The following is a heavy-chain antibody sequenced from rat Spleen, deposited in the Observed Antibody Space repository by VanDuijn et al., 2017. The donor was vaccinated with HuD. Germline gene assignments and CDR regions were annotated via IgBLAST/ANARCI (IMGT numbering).Heavy chain of an antibody. CDR3: VRLYNANGYWYFDL. D-gene: IGHD4-1*01. V-gene: IGHV5-22*01. CDR1: GFTFSDFY. CDR2: ISYADFTP. Sequence: EVQLVESGGCLVQPGRSLKLSCAASGFTFSDFYMAWVRRTPKKGLEWVTSISYADFTPYYRDSVKGRFTISRDNSRNTLDLQRDSLRAEDTATYYCVRLYNANGYWYFDLWGPGTMVTVSS. J-gene: IGHJ1*01.